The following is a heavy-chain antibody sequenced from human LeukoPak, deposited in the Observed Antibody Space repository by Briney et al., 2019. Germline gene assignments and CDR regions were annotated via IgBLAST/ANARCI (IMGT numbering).Heavy chain of an antibody. V-gene: IGHV4-59*12. CDR1: GGSISSYY. Sequence: SETLSLTCTVSGGSISSYYWSWIRQPPGKGLEWIGYIYYSGTTKYNPTLKSRVTISIDSSKRQFSLKVKSVTAADTAVYYCARLPLGAFGEVLNFDYWGQGTPVTVSS. CDR2: IYYSGTT. CDR3: ARLPLGAFGEVLNFDY. J-gene: IGHJ4*02. D-gene: IGHD3-10*01.